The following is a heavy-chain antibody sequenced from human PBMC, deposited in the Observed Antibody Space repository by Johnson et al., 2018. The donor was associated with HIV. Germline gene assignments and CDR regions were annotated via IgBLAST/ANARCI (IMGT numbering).Heavy chain of an antibody. CDR2: ISYDGSDK. Sequence: QVQLVESGGGVVQPGRSLRLSCAASGFTFSTYAMHWVRQAPGKGLEWVAAISYDGSDKYYADSVKGRFTISRDNSKNTLYLEMNSLRAEDTAVYYCARDTYYYDTSGYLTRPRAFDVWGQGTMVTVSS. D-gene: IGHD3-22*01. J-gene: IGHJ3*01. CDR1: GFTFSTYA. V-gene: IGHV3-30-3*01. CDR3: ARDTYYYDTSGYLTRPRAFDV.